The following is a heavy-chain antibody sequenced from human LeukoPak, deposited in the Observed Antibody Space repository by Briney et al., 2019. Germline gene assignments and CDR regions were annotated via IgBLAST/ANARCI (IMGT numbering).Heavy chain of an antibody. CDR1: GYTFVSYD. CDR3: VRGSTVASPYLYYYYMDV. V-gene: IGHV1-8*03. D-gene: IGHD3-16*01. Sequence: ASVKVSCKASGYTFVSYDINWVRQATGQGLEWMGWMNPNSGNTGYAQKFQGRVTISRDTSISTAYMELSSLRSEDTAVYYCVRGSTVASPYLYYYYMDVWGKGTTVTVSS. J-gene: IGHJ6*03. CDR2: MNPNSGNT.